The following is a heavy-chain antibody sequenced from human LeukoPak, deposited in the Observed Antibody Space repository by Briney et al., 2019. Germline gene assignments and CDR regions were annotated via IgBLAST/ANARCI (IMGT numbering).Heavy chain of an antibody. Sequence: GASVKVSCKASGYTFTSYGISWVRQAPGQGLEWMGWISAYNGNTNYAQKLQGRVTMTTDTSMSTAYMELRSLRSDDTAVYYCARGSGIAVAGTGFDPWGQGTLVTVSS. CDR3: ARGSGIAVAGTGFDP. D-gene: IGHD6-19*01. J-gene: IGHJ5*02. V-gene: IGHV1-18*01. CDR2: ISAYNGNT. CDR1: GYTFTSYG.